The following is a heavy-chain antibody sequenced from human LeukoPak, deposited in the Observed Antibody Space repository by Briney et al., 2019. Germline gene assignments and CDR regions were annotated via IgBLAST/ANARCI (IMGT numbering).Heavy chain of an antibody. CDR2: ITYDGSNK. V-gene: IGHV3-30*04. CDR3: ARVEGIVVVTAAVNYFDY. J-gene: IGHJ4*02. Sequence: PGGSLRLSCAASGFTFSSYAMHWVRQAPGKGLEWVALITYDGSNKYYADSVKGRFTISRDNAKNSLYLQMNSLRAEDTAVYYCARVEGIVVVTAAVNYFDYWGQGTLVTVSS. D-gene: IGHD2-21*02. CDR1: GFTFSSYA.